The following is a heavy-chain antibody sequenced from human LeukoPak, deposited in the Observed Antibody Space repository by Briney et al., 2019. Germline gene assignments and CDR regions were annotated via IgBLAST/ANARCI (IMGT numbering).Heavy chain of an antibody. CDR2: ISGSDGST. Sequence: GGSLRLSCAASGFTFSSYAMSWVRQAPGKGLEWVSAISGSDGSTYYADSVKGRFTISRDNSKNTLYLQMNSLRAEDTAVYYCAKVPAPTIFGVVISWFDPWGQGTLVTVSS. V-gene: IGHV3-23*01. CDR3: AKVPAPTIFGVVISWFDP. CDR1: GFTFSSYA. J-gene: IGHJ5*02. D-gene: IGHD3-3*01.